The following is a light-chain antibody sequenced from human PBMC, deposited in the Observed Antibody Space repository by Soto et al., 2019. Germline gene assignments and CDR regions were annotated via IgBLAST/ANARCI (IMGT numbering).Light chain of an antibody. V-gene: IGKV3D-20*02. CDR3: HQRSNWL. J-gene: IGKJ3*01. CDR2: GAS. CDR1: HSVSSSY. Sequence: IVLTPSPGTLSLSPWEIATLSCRASHSVSSSYLAWYQQKPGQAPRLLIYGASNRATGIPDRFSGSGSGTDFTLTISSLEPEDVAVYYCHQRSNWLFGPGTKVDIK.